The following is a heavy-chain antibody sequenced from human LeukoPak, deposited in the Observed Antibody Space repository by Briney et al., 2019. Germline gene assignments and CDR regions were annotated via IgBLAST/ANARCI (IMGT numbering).Heavy chain of an antibody. CDR3: ARVAYDSSGYYADY. V-gene: IGHV4-39*07. CDR1: GGSISSSSYY. J-gene: IGHJ4*02. Sequence: PSETLSLTCTVSGGSISSSSYYWGWIRQPPGTGLEWIGSIYYSGSTYYNPSLKSRVTISVDTSKNQFSLKLSSVTAADTAVYYCARVAYDSSGYYADYWGQGTLVTVSS. D-gene: IGHD3-22*01. CDR2: IYYSGST.